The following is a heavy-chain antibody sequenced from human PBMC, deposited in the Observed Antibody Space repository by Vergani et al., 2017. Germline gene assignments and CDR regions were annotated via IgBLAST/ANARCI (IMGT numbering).Heavy chain of an antibody. J-gene: IGHJ5*02. CDR1: GGTFSSYT. D-gene: IGHD1-26*01. CDR3: ASAGPSGGWFDP. Sequence: QVQLVQSGAEVKKPGSSVKFSCKASGGTFSSYTISWVRQAPGQGLEWMGRIIPILGIANYAQKFQGRVTITADKSTSTAYMELSSLRSEDTAVYYCASAGPSGGWFDPWGQGTLVTVSS. V-gene: IGHV1-69*02. CDR2: IIPILGIA.